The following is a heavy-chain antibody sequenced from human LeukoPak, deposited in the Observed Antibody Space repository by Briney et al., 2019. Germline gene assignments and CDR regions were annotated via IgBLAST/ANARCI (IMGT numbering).Heavy chain of an antibody. CDR2: ISGSGGST. J-gene: IGHJ4*02. CDR1: GFTFSNYA. Sequence: GGSLRLSCAASGFTFSNYAMSWVRQAPGKRLEWVSAISGSGGSTYYADSVKGRFTISRDNSKNTLYLQMNSLRAEDTAVYYCAKDKDVVTAIPGYLDYWGQGTLVTVSS. D-gene: IGHD2-21*02. CDR3: AKDKDVVTAIPGYLDY. V-gene: IGHV3-23*01.